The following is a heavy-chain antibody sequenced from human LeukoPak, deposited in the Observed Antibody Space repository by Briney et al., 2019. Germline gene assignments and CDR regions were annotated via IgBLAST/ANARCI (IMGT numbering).Heavy chain of an antibody. D-gene: IGHD3-22*01. J-gene: IGHJ6*02. CDR1: GYSINSGYY. CDR3: ARVSMIVVVYGMDV. CDR2: IWHTGST. V-gene: IGHV4-38-2*02. Sequence: SETLSLTCTVSGYSINSGYYWGWIRQPPGKGLEWIGSIWHTGSTYYNPSLKSRVTISVDTSKNQFSLKLTSVTAADTAVYYCARVSMIVVVYGMDVWGQGTTVTVSS.